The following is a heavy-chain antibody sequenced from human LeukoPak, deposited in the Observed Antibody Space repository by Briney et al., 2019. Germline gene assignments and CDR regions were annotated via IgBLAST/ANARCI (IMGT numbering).Heavy chain of an antibody. Sequence: SQTLSLTCTVSGGSISSGDYYWSWIRQPPGKGLEWIGYIYYSGSTYYNPSLKSRVTISVDTSKNQFSLKLSSVTAADTAVYYCARAYYDILTGYGPDAFDIWGQGTMVIVSS. V-gene: IGHV4-30-4*01. J-gene: IGHJ3*02. CDR1: GGSISSGDYY. CDR2: IYYSGST. D-gene: IGHD3-9*01. CDR3: ARAYYDILTGYGPDAFDI.